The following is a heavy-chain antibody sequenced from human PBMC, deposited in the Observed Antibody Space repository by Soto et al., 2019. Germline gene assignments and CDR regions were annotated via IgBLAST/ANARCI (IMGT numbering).Heavy chain of an antibody. CDR3: ARDRAYSSGWYVVDY. V-gene: IGHV1-69*13. J-gene: IGHJ4*02. CDR1: GGTFSSYA. CDR2: IIPIFGTA. D-gene: IGHD6-19*01. Sequence: ASVKVSCKASGGTFSSYAISWVRQAPGQGLEWMGGIIPIFGTANYAQKFQGRVTITADESTSTAYMELSSLRSEDTAVYYCARDRAYSSGWYVVDYWGQGTLVTVSS.